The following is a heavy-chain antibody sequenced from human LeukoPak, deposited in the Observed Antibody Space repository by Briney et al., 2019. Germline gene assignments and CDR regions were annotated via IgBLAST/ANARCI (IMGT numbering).Heavy chain of an antibody. Sequence: SVKVSCKASGGTFSSYAISWVRQAPGQGLEWMGGIIPMSGTAHYAQKFQGRVTITTDESTSTAYMELSSLRSEDTAVYYCARDLGMRGYYYMDVWGKGTTVTVSS. CDR3: ARDLGMRGYYYMDV. CDR1: GGTFSSYA. V-gene: IGHV1-69*05. J-gene: IGHJ6*03. CDR2: IIPMSGTA.